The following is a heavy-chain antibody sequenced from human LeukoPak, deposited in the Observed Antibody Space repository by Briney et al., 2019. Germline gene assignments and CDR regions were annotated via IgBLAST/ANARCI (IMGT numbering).Heavy chain of an antibody. V-gene: IGHV4-59*01. CDR3: ARAKFTNYALDI. J-gene: IGHJ3*02. D-gene: IGHD2-8*01. CDR1: GGSISSYY. Sequence: SETLSLTCTVSGGSISSYYWTLVRQPPGKGLEWIGFIYYSGTSNYNPSLNSRVNMSIDTSKKQLSLKLSSVTAADTAAYFCARAKFTNYALDIWGQGTMVTVSS. CDR2: IYYSGTS.